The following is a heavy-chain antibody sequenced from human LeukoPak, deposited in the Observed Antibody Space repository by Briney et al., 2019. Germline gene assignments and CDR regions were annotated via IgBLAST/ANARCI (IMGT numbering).Heavy chain of an antibody. CDR3: ARDLRWGYFDS. CDR1: GGSISSYY. D-gene: IGHD4-23*01. Sequence: PSETLSLTCTVSGGSISSYYWSWIRQPPGGGTGVDWVYYSGSTSGSTNYNPSLKSRVTISVDTSKNQFSLKLSSVTAADTAVYYCARDLRWGYFDSWGQGTLVTVSS. CDR2: YSGSTSGST. V-gene: IGHV4-59*01. J-gene: IGHJ4*02.